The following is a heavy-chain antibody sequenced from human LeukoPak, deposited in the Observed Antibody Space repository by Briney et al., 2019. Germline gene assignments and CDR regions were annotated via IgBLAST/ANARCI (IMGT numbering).Heavy chain of an antibody. D-gene: IGHD2-15*01. V-gene: IGHV3-23*01. Sequence: GGSLRLSCAASGFTFSSYAMSWVRQAPGKGLEWVSAISGSGGSTYYADSVKGRFTISRDNSKNTLYLQMNSLRAEDTAVCYCAKDGRDLGYCSGGSCETFDYWGQGTLVTVSS. J-gene: IGHJ4*02. CDR1: GFTFSSYA. CDR3: AKDGRDLGYCSGGSCETFDY. CDR2: ISGSGGST.